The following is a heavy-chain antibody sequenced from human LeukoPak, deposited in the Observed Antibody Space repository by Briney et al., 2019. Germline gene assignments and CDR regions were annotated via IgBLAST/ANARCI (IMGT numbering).Heavy chain of an antibody. CDR3: ARGPPGYPIPYYFDY. D-gene: IGHD2-15*01. V-gene: IGHV3-21*01. CDR1: GFTFSSYS. CDR2: ISSSSSYI. Sequence: GGSLRLSCAASGFTFSSYSMNWVRQAPGKGLGWVSSISSSSSYIYYADSVKGRFTISRDNAKNSLYLQMNSLRAEDTAVYYCARGPPGYPIPYYFDYWGQGTLVTVSS. J-gene: IGHJ4*02.